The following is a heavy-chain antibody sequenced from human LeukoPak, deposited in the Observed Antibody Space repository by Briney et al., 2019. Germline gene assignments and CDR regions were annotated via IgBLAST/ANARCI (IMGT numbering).Heavy chain of an antibody. J-gene: IGHJ4*02. V-gene: IGHV4-4*07. CDR2: IYTSGST. Sequence: SETLSLTCTVSGGSISSYYWSWIRQPAGKGLEWIGRIYTSGSTNYNPSLKSLVTMSLDTSKNQFSLKLSSVTAADTAVYYCARELVVGATQYFDYWGQGTLVTVSS. CDR3: ARELVVGATQYFDY. D-gene: IGHD1-26*01. CDR1: GGSISSYY.